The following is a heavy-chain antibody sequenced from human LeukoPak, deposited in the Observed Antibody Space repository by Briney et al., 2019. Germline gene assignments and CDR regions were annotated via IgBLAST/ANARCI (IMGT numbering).Heavy chain of an antibody. D-gene: IGHD6-13*01. CDR2: ISGDGRDI. CDR3: ASIGSSWFWVY. J-gene: IGHJ4*02. V-gene: IGHV3-23*01. CDR1: AFTFSSYG. Sequence: GGSLRLSCAASAFTFSSYGMSWVRQAPGKGLEWVSAISGDGRDIFYADAVKGRFTISRDNSKNTLYLQMNSLRAEDTAVYYCASIGSSWFWVYWGQGTLVTVSS.